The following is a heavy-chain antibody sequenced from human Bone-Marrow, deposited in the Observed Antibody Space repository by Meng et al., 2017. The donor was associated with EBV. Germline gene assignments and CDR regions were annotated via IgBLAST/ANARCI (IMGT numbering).Heavy chain of an antibody. J-gene: IGHJ4*02. D-gene: IGHD4-23*01. Sequence: PSRSMSLTLSVSGGYMRSSNWWRWGSRPPGKELEELRENYNNGGTNYNPSLMSRVTISVDKSKNHFSLKMSSVTAAATAVYYCASLPDYGGNSGAYWGQGTLVTVSS. CDR3: ASLPDYGGNSGAY. V-gene: IGHV4-4*02. CDR1: GGYMRSSNW. CDR2: NYNNGGT.